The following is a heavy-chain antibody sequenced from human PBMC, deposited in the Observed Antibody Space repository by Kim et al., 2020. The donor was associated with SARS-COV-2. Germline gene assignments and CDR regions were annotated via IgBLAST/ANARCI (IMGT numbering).Heavy chain of an antibody. J-gene: IGHJ4*02. D-gene: IGHD1-26*01. CDR1: GFTFGSNS. V-gene: IGHV3-7*01. CDR3: ARGGGTYPN. CDR2: IKPDASEK. Sequence: GGSLRLSCAASGFTFGSNSMSWVRQAPGKGLEWVANIKPDASEKNYVDSVKGRFTISRDNAKNSLYLQMDSLRAEDTAVYYCARGGGTYPNWGQGTLVTVSS.